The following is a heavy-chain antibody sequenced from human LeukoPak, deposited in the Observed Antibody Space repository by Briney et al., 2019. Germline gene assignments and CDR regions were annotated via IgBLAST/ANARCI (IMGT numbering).Heavy chain of an antibody. V-gene: IGHV3-30*18. CDR1: GFTFSSYG. J-gene: IGHJ4*02. CDR2: ISYDGSNK. Sequence: GGSLRLSCAASGFTFSSYGMHWVRQAPGKGLEWVAVISYDGSNKYYADSVKGRFTIPRDNSKNTLYLQMNSLRAEDTAVYYCAKDAKRDFWSGYYQYYFDYWGQGTLVTVSS. D-gene: IGHD3-3*01. CDR3: AKDAKRDFWSGYYQYYFDY.